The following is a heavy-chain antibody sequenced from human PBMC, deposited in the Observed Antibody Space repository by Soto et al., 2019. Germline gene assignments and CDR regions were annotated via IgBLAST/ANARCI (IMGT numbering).Heavy chain of an antibody. Sequence: SETLSLTCTVSGGSVSSGSYYWSWIRQPPGKGLEWIGYIYYSGSTNYNPSLKSRVTISVDTSKNQFSLKLSSVTAADTAVYYCARHGRELLLSRFDYWGQGTLVTVSS. CDR1: GGSVSSGSYY. CDR3: ARHGRELLLSRFDY. D-gene: IGHD1-26*01. CDR2: IYYSGST. J-gene: IGHJ4*02. V-gene: IGHV4-61*01.